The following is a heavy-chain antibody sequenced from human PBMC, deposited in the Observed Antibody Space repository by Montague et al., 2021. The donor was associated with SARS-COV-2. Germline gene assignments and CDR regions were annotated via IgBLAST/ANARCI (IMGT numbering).Heavy chain of an antibody. CDR3: ARHRAYYGSGSPPIIDY. Sequence: QSGAEVKKPGESLRISCKGSGYSFTSYWISWVRQMPGKGLEWMGRIDPSDSYTNYSPSFQGHVTISADKSISTAYLQWSSLKASDTAMYYRARHRAYYGSGSPPIIDYWGQGTLVTVSS. J-gene: IGHJ4*02. CDR2: IDPSDSYT. CDR1: GYSFTSYW. V-gene: IGHV5-10-1*01. D-gene: IGHD3-10*01.